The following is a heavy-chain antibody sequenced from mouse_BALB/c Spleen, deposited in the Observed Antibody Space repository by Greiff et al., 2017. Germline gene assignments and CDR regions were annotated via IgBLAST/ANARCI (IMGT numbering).Heavy chain of an antibody. CDR2: INPSNGRT. J-gene: IGHJ1*01. Sequence: VQLQQPGAELVKPGASVKLSCKASGYTFTSYWMHWVKQRPGQGLEWIGEINPSNGRTNYNEKFKSKATLTVDKSSSTAYMQLSSLTSEDSAVDFSASHYYSGSYGYFDVWGAGTTVTVSS. D-gene: IGHD1-1*01. CDR1: GYTFTSYW. V-gene: IGHV1S81*02. CDR3: ASHYYSGSYGYFDV.